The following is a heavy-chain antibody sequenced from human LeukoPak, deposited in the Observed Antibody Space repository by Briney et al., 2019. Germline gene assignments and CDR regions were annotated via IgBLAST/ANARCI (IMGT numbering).Heavy chain of an antibody. CDR2: ISPSGDIK. J-gene: IGHJ4*02. CDR3: AKVSNTQLLWFGELPY. V-gene: IGHV3-23*01. Sequence: GGSLRLSCAASGFTFSSYEMNWVRQAPGKGLEWVSGISPSGDIKYYVDSVKGRFTVSRDNSKNTLYLQMNSLRAEDTAVYYCAKVSNTQLLWFGELPYWGQGTLVTVSS. D-gene: IGHD3-10*01. CDR1: GFTFSSYE.